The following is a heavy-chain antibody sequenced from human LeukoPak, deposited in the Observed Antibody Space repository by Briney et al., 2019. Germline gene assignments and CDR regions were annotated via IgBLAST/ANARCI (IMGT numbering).Heavy chain of an antibody. J-gene: IGHJ4*02. CDR3: AKDRGYNSGRGPIDY. D-gene: IGHD6-19*01. CDR2: ISYDGSNK. V-gene: IGHV3-30*18. CDR1: GFTFSNYG. Sequence: PGRSLRLSCAASGFTFSNYGMHWVRQAAGKGLEWVTVISYDGSNKYYADSVKGRFTISRDNSNNTLYLQMSSLRADDTAVYYCAKDRGYNSGRGPIDYWGQGTLVTVSS.